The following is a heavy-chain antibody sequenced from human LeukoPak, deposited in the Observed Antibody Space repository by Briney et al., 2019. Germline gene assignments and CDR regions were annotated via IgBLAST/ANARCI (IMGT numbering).Heavy chain of an antibody. J-gene: IGHJ3*02. V-gene: IGHV3-21*01. CDR2: ISSSSSYI. Sequence: PGGSLRLSCAASGFTFSSYSMNWVRQAPGKGLEWVSSISSSSSYIYYADSVKGRFTISRDNAKNSLYLQMNSLRAEDTAVYYCASTQRYDILTGDAFDIWGQGTMVTVSS. CDR1: GFTFSSYS. CDR3: ASTQRYDILTGDAFDI. D-gene: IGHD3-9*01.